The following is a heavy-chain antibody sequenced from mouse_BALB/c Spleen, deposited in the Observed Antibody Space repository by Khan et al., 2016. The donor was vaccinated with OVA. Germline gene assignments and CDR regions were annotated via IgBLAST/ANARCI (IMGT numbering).Heavy chain of an antibody. J-gene: IGHJ3*01. CDR3: ARGSTMMSWFAY. V-gene: IGHV1-85*01. D-gene: IGHD2-4*01. Sequence: QVQLKQSGAELVKPGASVKLSCKASGYTFTSYDINWVRQRPEQGLEWIGRIFPGDGSTKYNEKFKGKATLTTVKSSSTAYMQLSRLTSEDSAVYFCARGSTMMSWFAYWGQGTLVTVSA. CDR1: GYTFTSYD. CDR2: IFPGDGST.